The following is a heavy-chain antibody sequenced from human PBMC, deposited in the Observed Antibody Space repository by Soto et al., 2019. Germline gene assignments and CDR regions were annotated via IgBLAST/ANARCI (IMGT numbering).Heavy chain of an antibody. CDR1: GSTFSNNA. V-gene: IGHV3-23*01. D-gene: IGHD6-6*01. CDR2: LSGSGLST. Sequence: PGGSLRLSCVASGSTFSNNAMNWVRQAPGKGLEWVSGLSGSGLSTYYADSVKGRFTISRDNSKNTLYPQMDSLRAEDTALYYCALRTSSGGLDQWGQGTLVTVSS. J-gene: IGHJ4*02. CDR3: ALRTSSGGLDQ.